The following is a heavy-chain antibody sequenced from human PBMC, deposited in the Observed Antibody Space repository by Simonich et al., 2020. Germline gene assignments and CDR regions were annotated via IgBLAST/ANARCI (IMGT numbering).Heavy chain of an antibody. CDR2: VNPNSVGT. CDR3: ARDPVVPAAIRNAFDI. Sequence: QVQLVQSGAEVKKPGASVKVSCQASGYTFPGSYMHWVRQAPGQGLEWMGCVNPNSVGTNYAKKFQGRVPRTRDTSISTAYMELSRLRSDDTAVYYCARDPVVPAAIRNAFDIWGQGTMVTVSS. J-gene: IGHJ3*02. D-gene: IGHD2-2*01. V-gene: IGHV1-2*02. CDR1: GYTFPGSY.